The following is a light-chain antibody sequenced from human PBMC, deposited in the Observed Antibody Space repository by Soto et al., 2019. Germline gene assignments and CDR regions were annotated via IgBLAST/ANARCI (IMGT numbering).Light chain of an antibody. CDR2: EVN. Sequence: QSALTQPASVSGSPGQSITISCTGTSSDIGSYNRVSWYQQPPGTAPKLIIYEVNNRPSGVPVRFSGSKSGNTASLTISGLQAEDEADYYCNAFTTSRTYVFGTGTKLTVL. CDR3: NAFTTSRTYV. J-gene: IGLJ1*01. V-gene: IGLV2-18*02. CDR1: SSDIGSYNR.